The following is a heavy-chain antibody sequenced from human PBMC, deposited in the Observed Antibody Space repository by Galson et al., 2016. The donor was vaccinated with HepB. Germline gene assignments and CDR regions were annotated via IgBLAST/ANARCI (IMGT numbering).Heavy chain of an antibody. CDR1: GFSLNSSGLG. CDR3: ARVLDYNSVWGSFDY. V-gene: IGHV2-5*02. CDR2: IYWDDGK. Sequence: PALVKPTQTLTLSCTFSGFSLNSSGLGVGWIRQPPGKALEWLALIYWDDGKRYSPSLKRRLSITKDTAKNLVVLTMTDMDPVDTATYYCARVLDYNSVWGSFDYRGQGTLVTVSS. J-gene: IGHJ4*02. D-gene: IGHD3-16*01.